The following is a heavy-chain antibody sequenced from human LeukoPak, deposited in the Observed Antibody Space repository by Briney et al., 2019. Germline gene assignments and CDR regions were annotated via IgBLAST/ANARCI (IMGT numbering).Heavy chain of an antibody. J-gene: IGHJ4*02. D-gene: IGHD2-8*02. Sequence: SETLSLTCTVSGGSISSSSYYWGWIRQPPGKGLEWIGSIYCSGSTYYNPSLKSRVTISVDTSKNQFSLKLSSVTAADTAVYYCARPPRASGPYYFDYWGQGTLVTVSS. CDR2: IYCSGST. CDR1: GGSISSSSYY. V-gene: IGHV4-39*01. CDR3: ARPPRASGPYYFDY.